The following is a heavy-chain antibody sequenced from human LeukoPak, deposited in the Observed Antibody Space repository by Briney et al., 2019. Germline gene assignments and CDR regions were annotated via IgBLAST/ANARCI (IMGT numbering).Heavy chain of an antibody. D-gene: IGHD5-18*01. CDR2: ISSSSSYI. CDR1: GFTFSSYS. CDR3: ARDLGYSYDNAFDI. Sequence: GGSLRLSCAASGFTFSSYSMNWVRQAPGKGLEWVSSISSSSSYIYYADSVKGRFTISRDNAKNSPYLQMNSLRAEDTAVYYCARDLGYSYDNAFDIWGQGTMVTVSS. V-gene: IGHV3-21*01. J-gene: IGHJ3*02.